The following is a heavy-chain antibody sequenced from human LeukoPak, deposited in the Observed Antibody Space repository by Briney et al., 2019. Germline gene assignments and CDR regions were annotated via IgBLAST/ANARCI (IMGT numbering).Heavy chain of an antibody. Sequence: GGSLRLSCTASGFTFSPDCMSCVREAPGKRLEWVDNIKQDGSEKYYVDSVKGRFTTSRDNTKNSVYLQMNSLRAEDTAVYYCAIKHDYRGQGTLVTVSS. CDR3: AIKHDY. J-gene: IGHJ4*02. V-gene: IGHV3-7*03. CDR1: GFTFSPDC. CDR2: IKQDGSEK.